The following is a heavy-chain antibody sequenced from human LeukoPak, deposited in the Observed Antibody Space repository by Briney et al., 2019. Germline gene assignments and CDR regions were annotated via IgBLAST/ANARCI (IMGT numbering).Heavy chain of an antibody. CDR1: GSTFRNYG. J-gene: IGHJ4*02. CDR3: ANTHCDSSPIVWNF. D-gene: IGHD6-6*01. CDR2: LSDAGVRI. V-gene: IGHV3-23*01. Sequence: PGGSLRLSCIASGSTFRNYGMSWVRQAPGKGLEWVSGLSDAGVRIFYSDSVKGRFTISRDNSKNTLYLQMDSLRAEDTVVYYCANTHCDSSPIVWNFWGQGTLVTVSS.